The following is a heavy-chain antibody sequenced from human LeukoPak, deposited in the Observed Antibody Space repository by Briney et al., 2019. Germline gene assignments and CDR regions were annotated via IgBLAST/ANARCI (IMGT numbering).Heavy chain of an antibody. V-gene: IGHV4-4*07. J-gene: IGHJ4*02. CDR2: MYPSGTT. CDR1: GGFVSSYY. CDR3: ADDFGE. D-gene: IGHD4/OR15-4a*01. Sequence: SETLSLTCSVSGGFVSSYYWIWMRQPAGKGLEWIGRMYPSGTTHYNPSLKSRVAISVDTSKNQFSLRLTSVTAADTAVYYCADDFGEWGQGTLVTVSS.